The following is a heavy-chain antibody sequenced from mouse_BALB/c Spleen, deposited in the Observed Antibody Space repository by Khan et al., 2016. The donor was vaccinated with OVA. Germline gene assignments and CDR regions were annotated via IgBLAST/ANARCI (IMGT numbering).Heavy chain of an antibody. CDR1: GYSITSDYA. D-gene: IGHD1-1*01. Sequence: EVQLQESGPGLVKPSQSLSLTCTVTGYSITSDYAWNWIRQFPGNKLEWMGYISYSGRTSYNPSLKSRISITRDTSKNQFFLQLNSVTTEDTATYYLARSVTITTVVATDFDYWGQGPTLPVSS. CDR2: ISYSGRT. CDR3: ARSVTITTVVATDFDY. V-gene: IGHV3-2*02. J-gene: IGHJ2*01.